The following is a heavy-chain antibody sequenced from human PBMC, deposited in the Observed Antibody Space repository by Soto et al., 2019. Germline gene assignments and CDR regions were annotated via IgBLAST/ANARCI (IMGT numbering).Heavy chain of an antibody. Sequence: SVKVSFKASGRPFSSYAISWDRQAPGHGLEWMGGIIPIFGTANYAQKFQGRVTITADESTSTAYMELRSLRSEDTAGYYCASGIMVYAAQRYYYGMDVWGQGTKVTVSS. D-gene: IGHD2-8*01. J-gene: IGHJ6*02. CDR3: ASGIMVYAAQRYYYGMDV. CDR1: GRPFSSYA. CDR2: IIPIFGTA. V-gene: IGHV1-69*13.